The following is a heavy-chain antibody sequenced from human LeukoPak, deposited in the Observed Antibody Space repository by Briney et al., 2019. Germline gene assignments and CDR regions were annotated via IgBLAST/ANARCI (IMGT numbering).Heavy chain of an antibody. V-gene: IGHV3-66*01. CDR2: IYSGGST. CDR3: ARCQAGSHYYYGMDV. Sequence: GGSLRLSCAASGFTVSSNYMSWVRQAPGKGLEWVSVIYSGGSTYYADSVKGRFTISRDNSKNTLYLQMNSLRAEDTAVYYCARCQAGSHYYYGMDVWGQGTTVTVSS. CDR1: GFTVSSNY. J-gene: IGHJ6*02. D-gene: IGHD3-10*01.